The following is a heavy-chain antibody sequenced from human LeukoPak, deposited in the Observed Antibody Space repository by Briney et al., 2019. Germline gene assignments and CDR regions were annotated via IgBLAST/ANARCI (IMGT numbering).Heavy chain of an antibody. D-gene: IGHD1-26*01. J-gene: IGHJ4*02. CDR3: AKDLGRGWELLARFDY. V-gene: IGHV3-23*01. CDR1: GFTFSSYW. Sequence: GGSLRLSCAASGFTFSSYWMSWVRQAPGKGLEWVSAISGSGGSTYYADSVKGRFTISRDNSKSTLYLQMNSLRAEDTAVYYCAKDLGRGWELLARFDYWGQGTLVTVSS. CDR2: ISGSGGST.